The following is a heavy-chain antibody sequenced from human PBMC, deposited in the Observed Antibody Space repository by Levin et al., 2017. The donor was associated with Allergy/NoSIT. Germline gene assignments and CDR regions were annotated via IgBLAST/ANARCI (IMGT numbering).Heavy chain of an antibody. D-gene: IGHD3-16*02. V-gene: IGHV3-21*01. Sequence: GGSLRLSCAASGFTFSSYSMNWVRQAPGKGLEWVSSISSSSSYIYYADSVKGRFTISRDNAKNSLYLQMNSLRAEDTAVYYCARSAMITFGGVIVTPPDYWGQGTLVTVSS. CDR2: ISSSSSYI. J-gene: IGHJ4*02. CDR3: ARSAMITFGGVIVTPPDY. CDR1: GFTFSSYS.